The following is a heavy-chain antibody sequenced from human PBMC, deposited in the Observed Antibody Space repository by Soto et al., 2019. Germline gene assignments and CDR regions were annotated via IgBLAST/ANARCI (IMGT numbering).Heavy chain of an antibody. CDR1: GAFISGYY. D-gene: IGHD6-13*01. V-gene: IGHV4-4*07. CDR3: ARESTVAGTDNWFDS. J-gene: IGHJ5*01. CDR2: IYASGNT. Sequence: LSLTCTVSGAFISGYYWSWIRQPAGKGLEWIGRIYASGNTKYSPSLRSRATMSVDTSNKQFSLKLNSVTAADTAVYYCARESTVAGTDNWFDSWGQGTLVTVS.